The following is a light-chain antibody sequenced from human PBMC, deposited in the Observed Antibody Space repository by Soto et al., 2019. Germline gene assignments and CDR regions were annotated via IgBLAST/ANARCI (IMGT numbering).Light chain of an antibody. CDR2: EAS. CDR1: QSISDS. V-gene: IGKV1-5*03. Sequence: DIPMTQSPSTLSASVGDRVTITCRASQSISDSLAWYQQKPGKAPKLLIYEASNLKSGVPSRFSGSGSGTEYTLTISSLQPDDFASYYCQQYNGYRTFGQGTKVEIK. J-gene: IGKJ1*01. CDR3: QQYNGYRT.